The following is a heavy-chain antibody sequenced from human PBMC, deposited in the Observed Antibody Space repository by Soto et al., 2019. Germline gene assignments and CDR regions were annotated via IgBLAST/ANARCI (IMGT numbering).Heavy chain of an antibody. CDR3: ARAYLGRLPRRADYYYAMDV. D-gene: IGHD1-26*01. CDR2: LGAARDP. CDR1: GFSFRDYD. V-gene: IGHV3-13*05. Sequence: EVQLVESGGGSVQPGESLTLSCAASGFSFRDYDMHWVRQRKGKGLEWVSALGAARDPYYVGSVKGRFSVYRDNAQNSLFLPMNNLRVDDTAVYFCARAYLGRLPRRADYYYAMDVWGRGTTVTVSS. J-gene: IGHJ6*02.